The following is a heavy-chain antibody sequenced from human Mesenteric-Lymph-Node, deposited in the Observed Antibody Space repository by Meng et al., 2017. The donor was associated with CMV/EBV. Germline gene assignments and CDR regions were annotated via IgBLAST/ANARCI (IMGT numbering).Heavy chain of an antibody. V-gene: IGHV3-11*01. CDR3: AAKRYYYDSSGYYLIDY. D-gene: IGHD3-22*01. J-gene: IGHJ4*02. Sequence: FTFSDYYMSWVRQAPGKGLEWVSYMSGSGSTIYDADSVKGRFTISRDNAKNSLYLQMNSLRAEDTAVYYCAAKRYYYDSSGYYLIDYWGQGTLVTVSS. CDR2: MSGSGSTI. CDR1: FTFSDYY.